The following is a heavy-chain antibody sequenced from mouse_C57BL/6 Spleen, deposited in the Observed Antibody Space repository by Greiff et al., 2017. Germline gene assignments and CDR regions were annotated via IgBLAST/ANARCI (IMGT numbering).Heavy chain of an antibody. D-gene: IGHD1-1*01. V-gene: IGHV1-69*01. CDR3: AAYYGSSYVFAY. CDR1: GYTFTSYW. Sequence: QVHVKQPGAELVMPGASVKLSCKASGYTFTSYWMHWVKQRPGQGLEWIGEIDPSDSYTNYNQKFKGKSTLTVDKSSSTAYMQLSSLTSEDSAVYYCAAYYGSSYVFAYWGQGTLVTVSA. CDR2: IDPSDSYT. J-gene: IGHJ3*01.